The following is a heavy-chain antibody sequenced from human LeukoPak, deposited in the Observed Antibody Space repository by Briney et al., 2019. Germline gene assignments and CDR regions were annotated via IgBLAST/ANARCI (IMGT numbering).Heavy chain of an antibody. V-gene: IGHV1-18*01. CDR1: GYTFTGYG. CDR3: ARDESTSRDFWSGTPVGWFDP. D-gene: IGHD3-3*01. CDR2: ISAYNGNT. J-gene: IGHJ5*02. Sequence: ASVKVSCKASGYTFTGYGISWVRQAPGQGLEWMGWISAYNGNTNYAQKLQGRVTMTTDTSTSTAYMELRSLRSDDTAVYYCARDESTSRDFWSGTPVGWFDPWGQGTLVTVSS.